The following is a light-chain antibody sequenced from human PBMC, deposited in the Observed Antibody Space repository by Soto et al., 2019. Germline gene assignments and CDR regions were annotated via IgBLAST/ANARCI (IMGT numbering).Light chain of an antibody. J-gene: IGKJ1*01. CDR1: QSVSRN. Sequence: EIVVTQSSATLSVSPGERATLSCRASQSVSRNLAWYQQKPGQAPRLLIYGASSRATGIPARFSGSGSETDFTLTISSLQSEDFAVYYCQQYNNWPRTFGQGTKVEIK. CDR2: GAS. V-gene: IGKV3-15*01. CDR3: QQYNNWPRT.